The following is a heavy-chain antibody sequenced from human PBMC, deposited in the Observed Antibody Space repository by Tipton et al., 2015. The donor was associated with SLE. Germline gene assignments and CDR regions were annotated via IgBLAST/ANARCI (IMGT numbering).Heavy chain of an antibody. V-gene: IGHV4-4*07. CDR1: GGSITNYY. J-gene: IGHJ4*02. CDR2: ICCGGST. CDR3: ARTLAAQIDY. D-gene: IGHD6-6*01. Sequence: TLSLTCTVSGGSITNYYWGWVRQPAGKGLEWIGRICCGGSTKYNPSLDSRVSLSVDASKDQFSLKLSSVTAADTAVYYCARTLAAQIDYWGQGTLVTVSS.